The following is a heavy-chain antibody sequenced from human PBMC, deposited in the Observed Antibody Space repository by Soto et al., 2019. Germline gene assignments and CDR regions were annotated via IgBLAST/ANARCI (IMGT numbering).Heavy chain of an antibody. CDR2: FDPEDGET. Sequence: ASVKVSCKVSGYTLTELSMHWVRQAPGKGLEWMGGFDPEDGETIYAQKFQGRVTMTEDTSTDTAYMELSSMRSEDTAVYYCATIAAAVWDAFDIWGQGTMVTVSS. CDR3: ATIAAAVWDAFDI. J-gene: IGHJ3*02. V-gene: IGHV1-24*01. CDR1: GYTLTELS. D-gene: IGHD6-13*01.